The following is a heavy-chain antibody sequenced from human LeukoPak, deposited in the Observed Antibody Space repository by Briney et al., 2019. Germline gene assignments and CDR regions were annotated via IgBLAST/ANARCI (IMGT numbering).Heavy chain of an antibody. J-gene: IGHJ4*02. CDR1: GFTVSSKY. CDR3: ATGGTPDY. V-gene: IGHV3-66*01. Sequence: QFGGSLRLSCAASGFTVSSKYMSWVRQAPGKGLEWVSGIYSGGSTYYADSVKGRFTISRDNSKNTLYLQMNSLRVEDTAVYFCATGGTPDYWGQGTLVTVSS. CDR2: IYSGGST. D-gene: IGHD3-16*01.